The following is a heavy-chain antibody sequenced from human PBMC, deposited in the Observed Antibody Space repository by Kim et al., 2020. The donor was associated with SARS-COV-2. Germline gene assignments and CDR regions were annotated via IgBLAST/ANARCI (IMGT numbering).Heavy chain of an antibody. J-gene: IGHJ5*02. Sequence: GGSLRLSCAASGFTFSSYSMNWVRQAPGKGLEWVSYISSSSSTIYYADSVKGRFTISRDNAKNSLYLQMNSLRAEDTAVYYCARDGPRDYSNWFDPWGQGTLVTVSS. CDR2: ISSSSSTI. D-gene: IGHD4-17*01. CDR3: ARDGPRDYSNWFDP. V-gene: IGHV3-48*04. CDR1: GFTFSSYS.